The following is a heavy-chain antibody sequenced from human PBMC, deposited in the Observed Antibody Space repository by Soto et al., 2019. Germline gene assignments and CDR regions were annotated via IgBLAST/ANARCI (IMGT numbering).Heavy chain of an antibody. CDR1: GYTFNTDY. J-gene: IGHJ4*02. Sequence: QVQLVQSGAEVRKPGASVKVSCKPSGYTFNTDYLHWLRQAPGQALEWMGVILPSGGGTTYAQKFLGRVTVTRDTSTTTVFMELSSLRSDDTAVYYCARGGHIAVVTASFDNWGQGTLVTVSS. CDR3: ARGGHIAVVTASFDN. CDR2: ILPSGGGT. V-gene: IGHV1-46*02. D-gene: IGHD2-21*02.